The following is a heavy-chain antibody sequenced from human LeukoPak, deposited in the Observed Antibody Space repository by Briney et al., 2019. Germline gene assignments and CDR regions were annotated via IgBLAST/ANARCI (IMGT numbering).Heavy chain of an antibody. D-gene: IGHD3-22*01. CDR1: GGSFTAYY. V-gene: IGHV4-34*01. CDR3: ARLDSSGYYYYMDV. Sequence: SETLSLTCAVYGGSFTAYYWSWIRQPPGKGLEWVGEINHTGNTNYNPSLKSRVTMSVDTSKNQFSLKLSSVTAADTAVYYCARLDSSGYYYYMDVWGKGTTVTISS. CDR2: INHTGNT. J-gene: IGHJ6*03.